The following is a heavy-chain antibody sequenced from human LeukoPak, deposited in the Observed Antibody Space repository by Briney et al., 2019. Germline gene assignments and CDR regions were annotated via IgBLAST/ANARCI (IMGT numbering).Heavy chain of an antibody. CDR2: IKQDGSEK. J-gene: IGHJ4*02. Sequence: GGSLRLSCAASGFTFSSYDMRWVRQAPGKGLEWVANIKQDGSEKYYVDSVRGRFTISRDNAKNSLYLQMNSLRVEDTAVYYCARDGYSLPLGYWGQGTLVTVSS. D-gene: IGHD5-24*01. V-gene: IGHV3-7*01. CDR3: ARDGYSLPLGY. CDR1: GFTFSSYD.